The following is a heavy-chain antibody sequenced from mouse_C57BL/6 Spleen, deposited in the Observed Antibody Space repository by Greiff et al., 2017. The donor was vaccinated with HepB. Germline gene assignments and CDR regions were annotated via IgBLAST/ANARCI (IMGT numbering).Heavy chain of an antibody. V-gene: IGHV14-2*01. CDR2: IDPEDGDT. CDR1: GFNIKDYY. J-gene: IGHJ2*01. CDR3: PFYYGSFKYFDY. D-gene: IGHD2-1*01. Sequence: VQLQQSGAELVKPGASVKLSCTASGFNIKDYYMHWVKQRTEQGLEWIGRIDPEDGDTKYAPKFQGKATITADTSSNTAFLQLSSLTSEDTAVYYCPFYYGSFKYFDYWGQGTTLTVSS.